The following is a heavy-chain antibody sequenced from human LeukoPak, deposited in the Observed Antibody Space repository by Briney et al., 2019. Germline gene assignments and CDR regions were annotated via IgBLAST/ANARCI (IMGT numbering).Heavy chain of an antibody. Sequence: GASVKLCCKASGSTFTNYDINWGRQAAGPGLGWMGWMNSHSGNPGHAQKFRGRVTMTRNNAITTAYMELGSLASGDTAVYYCTSAVKYYGPRPYYPFHFWGRGTRVTVSS. V-gene: IGHV1-8*01. CDR1: GSTFTNYD. D-gene: IGHD3-10*01. J-gene: IGHJ2*01. CDR2: MNSHSGNP. CDR3: TSAVKYYGPRPYYPFHF.